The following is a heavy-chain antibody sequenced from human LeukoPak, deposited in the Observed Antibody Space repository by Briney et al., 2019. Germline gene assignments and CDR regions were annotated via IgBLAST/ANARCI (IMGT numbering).Heavy chain of an antibody. D-gene: IGHD6-19*01. CDR1: GYIFTDYH. J-gene: IGHJ6*02. Sequence: ASVKVSCKASGYIFTDYHIHWVRQAPGQGLEWMGGIIPIFGTANYAQKFQGRVTITADESTSTAYMELSSLRSEDTAVYYCARGPPVAEPFFGYGMDVWGQGTTVTVSS. CDR2: IIPIFGTA. V-gene: IGHV1-69*13. CDR3: ARGPPVAEPFFGYGMDV.